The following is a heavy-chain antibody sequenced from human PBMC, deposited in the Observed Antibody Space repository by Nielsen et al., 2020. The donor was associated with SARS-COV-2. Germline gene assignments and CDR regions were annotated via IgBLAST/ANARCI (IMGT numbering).Heavy chain of an antibody. D-gene: IGHD6-25*01. CDR3: ARAALDYDYGMDV. CDR2: IYYSGST. Sequence: YWIGWIRQHPGKGLEWIGYIYYSGSTYYNRSLKSRITISADTSKNQFSLKVSSMTAADTAVYYCARAALDYDYGMDVWGQGTTVTVSS. V-gene: IGHV4-31*02. J-gene: IGHJ6*02. CDR1: Y.